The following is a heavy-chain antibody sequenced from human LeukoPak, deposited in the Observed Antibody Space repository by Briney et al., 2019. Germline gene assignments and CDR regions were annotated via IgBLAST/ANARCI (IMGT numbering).Heavy chain of an antibody. Sequence: SGGSLRLSCAASGFTVSSNYMSWVRQAPGKGLEWVSVIYSGGSTYYADSVKGRFTTSRDNSKNTLYLQMNSLRAEDTAVYYCARDRIVGATTHYFDYWGQGTLVTVSS. CDR3: ARDRIVGATTHYFDY. D-gene: IGHD1-26*01. CDR2: IYSGGST. CDR1: GFTVSSNY. V-gene: IGHV3-53*01. J-gene: IGHJ4*02.